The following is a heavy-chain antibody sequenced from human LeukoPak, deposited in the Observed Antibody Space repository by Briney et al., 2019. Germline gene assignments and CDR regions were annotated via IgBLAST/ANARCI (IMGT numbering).Heavy chain of an antibody. D-gene: IGHD2-21*02. Sequence: GASVKVSCKASGGTFSSYAISWVRQAPGQGLEWMGGIIPIFGTANYAQKFQGRVTITTDESTSTAYMELSSLRSEDTAVYYCARALYCGGDCYSGGFYYYYYYMDVWGKGTTVTASS. CDR1: GGTFSSYA. CDR2: IIPIFGTA. CDR3: ARALYCGGDCYSGGFYYYYYYMDV. V-gene: IGHV1-69*05. J-gene: IGHJ6*03.